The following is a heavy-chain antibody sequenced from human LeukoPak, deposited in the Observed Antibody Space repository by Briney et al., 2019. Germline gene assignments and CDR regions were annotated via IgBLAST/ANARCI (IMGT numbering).Heavy chain of an antibody. CDR1: GYTFTSYY. V-gene: IGHV1-2*02. D-gene: IGHD1-1*01. CDR2: INPNSGGT. CDR3: ARILGDWNERMGDFHY. Sequence: ASVKVSCRASGYTFTSYYIHWVRQAPGQGLEWMGWINPNSGGTNFAQKFQGRATMTRDRSVSTAYMELTGLRSDDTAVYYCARILGDWNERMGDFHYWGQGTLVTVSS. J-gene: IGHJ1*01.